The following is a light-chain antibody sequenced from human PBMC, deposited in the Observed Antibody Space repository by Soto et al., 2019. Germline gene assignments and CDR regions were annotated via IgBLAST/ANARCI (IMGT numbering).Light chain of an antibody. J-gene: IGLJ2*01. V-gene: IGLV2-8*01. Sequence: QSVLTQPPSASGSPGQSVTISCTGTSSDVGDYKFVSWYQQHPGTAPKLMIYEVSRRPSGVPDRFSGSKSGNTASLTVSGLQAEDEADYYCSSYAGNNNVVFGGGTKLTVL. CDR2: EVS. CDR1: SSDVGDYKF. CDR3: SSYAGNNNVV.